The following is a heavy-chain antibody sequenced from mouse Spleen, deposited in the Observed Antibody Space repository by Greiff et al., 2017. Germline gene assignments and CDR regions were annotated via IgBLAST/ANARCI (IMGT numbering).Heavy chain of an antibody. CDR2: IDPSDSET. J-gene: IGHJ2*01. CDR3: ARRYFDY. Sequence: VQLQQPGAELVKPGAPVKLSCKASGYTFTSYWMNWVKQRPGRGLEWIGRIDPSDSETHYNQKFKDKATLTVDKSSSTAYIQLSSLTSEDSAVYYCARRYFDYWGQGTTLTVSS. V-gene: IGHV1-69*02. CDR1: GYTFTSYW.